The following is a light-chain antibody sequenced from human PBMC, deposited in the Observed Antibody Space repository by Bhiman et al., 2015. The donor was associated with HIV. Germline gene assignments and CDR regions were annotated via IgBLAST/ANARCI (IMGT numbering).Light chain of an antibody. J-gene: IGLJ1*01. Sequence: QSVLTQPPSVSAAPGQKVTISCSGSSSNIGNNYVSWYQQLPGTAPKTPSSMKILSDPQGFLDRFSGSKSGTSATLGITGLQTGDEADYYCGTWDRSLSAGGVFGTGTKVTVL. CDR1: SSNIGNNY. CDR2: KIL. V-gene: IGLV1-51*02. CDR3: GTWDRSLSAGGV.